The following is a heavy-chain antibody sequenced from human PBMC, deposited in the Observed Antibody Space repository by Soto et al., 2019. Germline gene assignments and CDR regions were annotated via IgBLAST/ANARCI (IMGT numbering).Heavy chain of an antibody. CDR3: ARRTIHCNSTSCYEKAAFDI. V-gene: IGHV4-30-4*01. J-gene: IGHJ3*02. CDR1: GGSISSGDYY. D-gene: IGHD2-2*01. CDR2: IYYSGST. Sequence: SETLSLTCTVSGGSISSGDYYWSWIRQPPGKGLEWIGYIYYSGSTYYNPSLKSRVTISVDTSKNQFSLKLSSVTAADTAVYYCARRTIHCNSTSCYEKAAFDIWGQGTMVTVSS.